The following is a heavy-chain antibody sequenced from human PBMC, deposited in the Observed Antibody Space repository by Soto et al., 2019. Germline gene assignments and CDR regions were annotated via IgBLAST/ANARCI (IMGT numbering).Heavy chain of an antibody. D-gene: IGHD2-2*01. CDR1: GGPLNNYY. CDR2: VDSTGST. Sequence: SETLSLTSTVPGGPLNNYYWSFIRQTPRKGLEWIGYVDSTGSTNYNPSVKSRVTISIDTSQNQYSLILTSVTAADTAVYYCARGAVAIILPSWGQGILVTVSS. V-gene: IGHV4-59*01. CDR3: ARGAVAIILPS. J-gene: IGHJ5*02.